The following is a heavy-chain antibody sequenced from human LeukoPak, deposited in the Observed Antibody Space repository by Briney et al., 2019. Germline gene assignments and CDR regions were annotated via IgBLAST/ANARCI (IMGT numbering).Heavy chain of an antibody. D-gene: IGHD1-26*01. CDR2: ISYDGSNK. J-gene: IGHJ4*02. Sequence: GGPLRLSCAASGFTFSSYAMHWVRQAPGKGLEWVAVISYDGSNKYYADPVKGRFTISRDNSKNTLYLRMNSLRAEDTAVYYCARAAVIVGASYFDYWGQGTLVTVSS. CDR1: GFTFSSYA. CDR3: ARAAVIVGASYFDY. V-gene: IGHV3-30-3*01.